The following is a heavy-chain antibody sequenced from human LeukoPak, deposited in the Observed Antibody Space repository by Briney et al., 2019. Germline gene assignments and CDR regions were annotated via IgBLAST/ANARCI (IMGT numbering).Heavy chain of an antibody. CDR3: ARAGANLYGSGSYRYYYMDV. Sequence: GGSLRLSCAASGFTFGSYTMNWVRQPPGKGLEWVSSISSSSSHINYADSVKGRFTISRDNAKNSLYLQMNSLRAEDTAVYYCARAGANLYGSGSYRYYYMDVWGKGTTVTVSS. J-gene: IGHJ6*03. D-gene: IGHD3-10*01. V-gene: IGHV3-21*01. CDR1: GFTFGSYT. CDR2: ISSSSSHI.